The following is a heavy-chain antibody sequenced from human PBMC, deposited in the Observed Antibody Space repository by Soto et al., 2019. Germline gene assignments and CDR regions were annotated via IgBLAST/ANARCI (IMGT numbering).Heavy chain of an antibody. J-gene: IGHJ4*02. CDR3: ARVPLWSGYKAVDY. V-gene: IGHV4-30-4*01. CDR1: GGSISSGDYY. CDR2: IYYSGST. D-gene: IGHD3-3*01. Sequence: SETLSLTCTVSGGSISSGDYYWSWIRQPPGKGLEWIGYIYYSGSTYYNPSLKSRVTISVDTSKNQFSLKLSSVTAADTAVYYCARVPLWSGYKAVDYWGQGTPVTVSS.